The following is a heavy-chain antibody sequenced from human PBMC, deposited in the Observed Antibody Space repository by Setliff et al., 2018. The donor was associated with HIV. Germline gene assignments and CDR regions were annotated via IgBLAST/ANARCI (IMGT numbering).Heavy chain of an antibody. D-gene: IGHD3-3*01. Sequence: KPSETLSLTCTVAGGSISSSNYYWGWIRQPPGEGLEWIGSIFYSGSTYYNPSLKSRVTISVDTSKNQFSLKLTSVTAADTAVYYCARLPYYDVFSGYYAPYFDYWGQGTLVTVSS. J-gene: IGHJ4*02. V-gene: IGHV4-39*01. CDR1: GGSISSSNYY. CDR2: IFYSGST. CDR3: ARLPYYDVFSGYYAPYFDY.